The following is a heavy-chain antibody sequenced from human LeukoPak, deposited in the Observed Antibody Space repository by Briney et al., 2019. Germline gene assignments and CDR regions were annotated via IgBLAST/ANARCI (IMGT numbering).Heavy chain of an antibody. CDR3: AGERKQGSYYYDSSGYNMDV. J-gene: IGHJ6*02. D-gene: IGHD3-22*01. CDR1: GFTVSSNY. CDR2: IYSGGST. Sequence: GGSLRLSCAASGFTVSSNYMSWVRQAPGKGLEWVSVIYSGGSTYYADSVKGRFTISRDNSKNTLYLQMNSLRAEDTAVYYCAGERKQGSYYYDSSGYNMDVWGQGTTVTVSS. V-gene: IGHV3-53*01.